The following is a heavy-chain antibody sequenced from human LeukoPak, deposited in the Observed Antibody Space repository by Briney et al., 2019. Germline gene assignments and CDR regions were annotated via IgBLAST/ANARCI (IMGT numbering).Heavy chain of an antibody. J-gene: IGHJ4*02. CDR3: ARECTEQQLTDNHFDY. V-gene: IGHV3-7*01. Sequence: GGSLRLSCAASGFTFSSYWMSWVRQAPGKGLEWVANIKQDGSEKYYVDSVKGRFTISRDNAKNSLYLQMNSLRAEDTAVYYCARECTEQQLTDNHFDYWGQGTLVTVSS. D-gene: IGHD6-13*01. CDR2: IKQDGSEK. CDR1: GFTFSSYW.